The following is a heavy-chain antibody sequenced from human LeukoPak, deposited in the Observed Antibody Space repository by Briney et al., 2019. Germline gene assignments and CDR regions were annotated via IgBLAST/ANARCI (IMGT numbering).Heavy chain of an antibody. J-gene: IGHJ6*02. V-gene: IGHV3-23*03. CDR3: ARDWRIVGATDYYYYGMDV. Sequence: PGGSLRLSCAASGFTFSSYAMSWVRQAPGKGLEWVSVIYSGGSTYYADSVKGRFTISRDNSKSTLYLQMNSLRAEDAAVYYCARDWRIVGATDYYYYGMDVWGQGTTVTVSS. CDR2: IYSGGST. D-gene: IGHD1-26*01. CDR1: GFTFSSYA.